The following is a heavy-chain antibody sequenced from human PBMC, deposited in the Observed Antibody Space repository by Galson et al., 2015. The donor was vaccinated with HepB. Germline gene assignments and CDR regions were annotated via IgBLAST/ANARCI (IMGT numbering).Heavy chain of an antibody. CDR1: GFIFSNYG. Sequence: SLRLSCAASGFIFSNYGMQWVRQAPGKGLEWVAHIWYDGTYKHYADSVKGRFTISRDNAKNTLFLQMNSLRAEDTGVYHCAKDRADIVVSDYIDFWGKGTTVSVS. CDR2: IWYDGTYK. J-gene: IGHJ6*03. V-gene: IGHV3-33*06. CDR3: AKDRADIVVSDYIDF. D-gene: IGHD2-15*01.